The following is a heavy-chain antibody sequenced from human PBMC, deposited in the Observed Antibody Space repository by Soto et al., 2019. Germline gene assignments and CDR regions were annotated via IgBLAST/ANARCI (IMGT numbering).Heavy chain of an antibody. CDR2: IIPIFGTA. D-gene: IGHD3-10*01. V-gene: IGHV1-69*13. CDR3: ARVRYYGSGILDY. CDR1: GGTFSSYA. Sequence: ASVKVSCKASGGTFSSYAISWVRQAPGQGLEWVGGIIPIFGTANYAQKFQGRVTITADESTSTAYMELSSLRSEDTAVYYCARVRYYGSGILDYWGQGTLVTVSS. J-gene: IGHJ4*02.